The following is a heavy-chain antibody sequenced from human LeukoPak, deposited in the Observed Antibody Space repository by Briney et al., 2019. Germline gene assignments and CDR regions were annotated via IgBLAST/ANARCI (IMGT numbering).Heavy chain of an antibody. D-gene: IGHD4-17*01. CDR1: EFAFSNFA. CDR2: ISGGGYGT. V-gene: IGHV3-23*01. J-gene: IGHJ4*02. CDR3: AKGITVTSASSFDY. Sequence: PGGSLRLSCVASEFAFSNFAMGGFGKAPGKGLEWVPGISGGGYGTSYEDSVKGRFTISRDNSNNTLFLHMNSLRAEDTAVHYCAKGITVTSASSFDYWGQGALVTVSS.